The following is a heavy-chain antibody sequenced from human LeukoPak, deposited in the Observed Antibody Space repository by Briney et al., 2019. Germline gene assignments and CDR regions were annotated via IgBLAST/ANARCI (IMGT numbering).Heavy chain of an antibody. V-gene: IGHV3-33*03. CDR3: AKDIKPRLYGSGTLTS. CDR2: IWYDGSNK. D-gene: IGHD3-10*01. CDR1: GFTFSSYG. Sequence: GRSLRLSCAASGFTFSSYGMHWVRQAPGKGLEWVAVIWYDGSNKYYADSVKGRFTISRDNAKNSLYLQMNSLRAEDTALYYCAKDIKPRLYGSGTLTSWGQGTLVTVSS. J-gene: IGHJ5*02.